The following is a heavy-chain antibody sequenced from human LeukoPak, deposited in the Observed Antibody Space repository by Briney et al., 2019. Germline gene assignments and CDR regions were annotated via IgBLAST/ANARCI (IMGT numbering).Heavy chain of an antibody. Sequence: ASVKVSCKASGDTFTSYYMYWVRQAPGQGLEWMGIINPSGGSTSYAQKFQGRVTMTRDTSTSTVYMELSSLRSEDTAVYYCARDPKVAAAGTRYFDLWGRGTLVTVSS. CDR2: INPSGGST. J-gene: IGHJ2*01. CDR3: ARDPKVAAAGTRYFDL. CDR1: GDTFTSYY. V-gene: IGHV1-46*01. D-gene: IGHD6-13*01.